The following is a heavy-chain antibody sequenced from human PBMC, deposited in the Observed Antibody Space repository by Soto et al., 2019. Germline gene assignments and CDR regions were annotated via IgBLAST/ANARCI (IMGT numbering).Heavy chain of an antibody. CDR1: GGTFSSYA. Sequence: QVQLVQSGAEVKKPGSSVKVSCKASGGTFSSYAISWVRQAPGQGLEWMGGINPIFGTANYAQKFQGRVTITEDESTSTAYRDRSSLRSEDTAVYYCARFEQLATHYGDGGMDVWGQGTTVTVSS. D-gene: IGHD6-6*01. J-gene: IGHJ6*02. CDR3: ARFEQLATHYGDGGMDV. CDR2: INPIFGTA. V-gene: IGHV1-69*12.